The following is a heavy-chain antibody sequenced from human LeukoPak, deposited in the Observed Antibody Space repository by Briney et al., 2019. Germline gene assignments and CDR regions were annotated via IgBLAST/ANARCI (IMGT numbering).Heavy chain of an antibody. CDR3: ARDLSADNTGSPDY. J-gene: IGHJ4*02. CDR2: INPNSGGT. V-gene: IGHV1-2*02. Sequence: ASVKVSCKASGYTFTGYYMHWVRQAPGQGLEWMGWINPNSGGTNYAQKLQGRVTMTRDTSISTAYMELSRLRSDDTAVYYCARDLSADNTGSPDYWGQGTLVTVSS. CDR1: GYTFTGYY. D-gene: IGHD1-26*01.